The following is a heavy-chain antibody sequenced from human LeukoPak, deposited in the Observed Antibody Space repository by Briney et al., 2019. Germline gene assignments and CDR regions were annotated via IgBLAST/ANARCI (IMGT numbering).Heavy chain of an antibody. CDR2: LYSDGRST. Sequence: GGPLRLSCVASGLPFSSYWMHWLGQPPGKGVVWVSRLYSDGRSTTSADSVKGRFTISRDNAENTLYLQMNSLRAEDTAMYYCARQYSYDSSGYYPWDYWGQGTLVTVSS. D-gene: IGHD3-22*01. J-gene: IGHJ4*02. CDR1: GLPFSSYW. V-gene: IGHV3-74*01. CDR3: ARQYSYDSSGYYPWDY.